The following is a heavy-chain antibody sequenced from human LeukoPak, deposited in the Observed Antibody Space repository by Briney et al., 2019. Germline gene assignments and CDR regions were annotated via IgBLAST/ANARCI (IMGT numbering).Heavy chain of an antibody. CDR3: ASAIAVAGRIDY. Sequence: PSGTLSLTCGVSGGSISSSYWWSWVRQPPGKGLEWIGEIYHSGRTNYNPSLKSRVTITEDTSKNQFSLKLSSVTAADTTVYYCASAIAVAGRIDYWGQGTLVTVSS. D-gene: IGHD6-19*01. CDR1: GGSISSSYW. CDR2: IYHSGRT. V-gene: IGHV4-4*02. J-gene: IGHJ4*02.